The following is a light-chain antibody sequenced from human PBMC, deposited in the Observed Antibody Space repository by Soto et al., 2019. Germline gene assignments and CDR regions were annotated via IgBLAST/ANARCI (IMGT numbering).Light chain of an antibody. J-gene: IGLJ3*02. CDR1: SSDIGAYNY. CDR2: EVN. CDR3: TSYGGRDNLM. V-gene: IGLV2-8*01. Sequence: QSALTQPPSASGSPGQSVTISCTGTSSDIGAYNYVSWFQQHPGEAPKLIISEVNKRPSGVPDRFPGSKSGNTASLTVSGLQAEDEADYYCTSYGGRDNLMFGGGTKLTVL.